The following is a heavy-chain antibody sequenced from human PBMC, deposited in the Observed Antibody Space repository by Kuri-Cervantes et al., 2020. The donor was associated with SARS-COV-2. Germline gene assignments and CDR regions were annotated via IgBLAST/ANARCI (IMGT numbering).Heavy chain of an antibody. J-gene: IGHJ6*02. CDR2: ISAYNGNT. CDR3: AVLTGESGPYYYYYGMDV. CDR1: GYTFTSYG. Sequence: ASVKVCCKASGYTFTSYGISWVRQAPGQGLEWMGWISAYNGNTNYAQKLQGRVTMTTDTSTSTAYMELRSLRSDDTAVYYCAVLTGESGPYYYYYGMDVWGQGTTVTVSS. D-gene: IGHD7-27*01. V-gene: IGHV1-18*01.